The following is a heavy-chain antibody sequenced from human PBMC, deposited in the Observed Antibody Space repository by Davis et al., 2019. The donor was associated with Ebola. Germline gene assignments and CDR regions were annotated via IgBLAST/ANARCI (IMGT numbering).Heavy chain of an antibody. D-gene: IGHD1-7*01. J-gene: IGHJ6*02. CDR2: MNPNSGNT. V-gene: IGHV1-8*01. Sequence: ASVKVSCKASGYTFSSYDINWVRQATGQGLEWMGWMNPNSGNTGYAQKLQGRVTMTTDTSTSTAYMELRSLRSDDTAVYYCARGWDYLYYYYGMDVWGQGTTVTVSS. CDR3: ARGWDYLYYYYGMDV. CDR1: GYTFSSYD.